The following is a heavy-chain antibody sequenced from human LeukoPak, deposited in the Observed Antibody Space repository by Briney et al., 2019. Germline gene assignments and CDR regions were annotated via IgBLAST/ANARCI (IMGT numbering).Heavy chain of an antibody. Sequence: ASVKVSCKASGYTFTGYYMHWMRQAPGQGLEWMGRINPNSGGTNYAQKFQGRVTMTRGTSISTAYMELSRLKSDDTAVYYCARERSSSHDYWGQGTLVTVSS. CDR1: GYTFTGYY. CDR3: ARERSSSHDY. D-gene: IGHD6-6*01. CDR2: INPNSGGT. J-gene: IGHJ4*02. V-gene: IGHV1-2*06.